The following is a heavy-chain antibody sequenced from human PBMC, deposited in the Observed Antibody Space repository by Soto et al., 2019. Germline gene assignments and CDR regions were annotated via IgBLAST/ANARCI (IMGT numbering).Heavy chain of an antibody. CDR2: INPNSGGT. D-gene: IGHD6-6*01. Sequence: QVQLVQSGAEVKKPGASVKVSCKASGYTFTGYYMHWVRQAPGQGLEWMGWINPNSGGTNYAQKFQGWVTMTRDTSISTAYMELSRLRSDDTAVYYCARSHSSSSGAGKYFQHWGQGTLVTVSS. CDR3: ARSHSSSSGAGKYFQH. J-gene: IGHJ1*01. V-gene: IGHV1-2*04. CDR1: GYTFTGYY.